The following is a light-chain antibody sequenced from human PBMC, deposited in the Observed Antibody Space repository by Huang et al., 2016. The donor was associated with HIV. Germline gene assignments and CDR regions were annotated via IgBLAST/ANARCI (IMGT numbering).Light chain of an antibody. J-gene: IGKJ4*01. CDR1: QGISSF. Sequence: IQLTQSPSSLSASVGDRVTITCRASQGISSFLAWYQQKPGKAPKLLMYAASTLHSGVPLRFSGSGSGTDFTLTISSLQPEDFANYYCQQFNNYPLTFGGGTKVEIK. CDR2: AAS. V-gene: IGKV1-9*01. CDR3: QQFNNYPLT.